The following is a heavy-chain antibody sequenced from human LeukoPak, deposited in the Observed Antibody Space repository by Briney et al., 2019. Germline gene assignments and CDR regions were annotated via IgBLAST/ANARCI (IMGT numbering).Heavy chain of an antibody. CDR1: GFTFSRYV. Sequence: GGSLRLSCAASGFTFSRYVMIWVRQAPGKGLQWVSTLSYDGDNKYYVDSVKGRFTISRDNAKNSLYLQMNSLRAEDTAVYYCARVEASGYDYGAFDYWGQGTLVTVSS. CDR2: LSYDGDNK. J-gene: IGHJ4*02. V-gene: IGHV3-30*04. CDR3: ARVEASGYDYGAFDY. D-gene: IGHD5-12*01.